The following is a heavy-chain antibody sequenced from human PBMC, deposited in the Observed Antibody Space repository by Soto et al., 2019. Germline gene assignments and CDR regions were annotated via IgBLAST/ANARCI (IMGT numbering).Heavy chain of an antibody. Sequence: PSETLSLTCTVSGGSISSYYWSWIRQPAGKGLEWIGRIYTSGSTNYNPSLKSRVTMSVDTSKNQFSLKLSSVTAADTAVYYCARDPHYDFWSGYSGWFDPWGQGTLVTVSS. D-gene: IGHD3-3*01. V-gene: IGHV4-4*07. J-gene: IGHJ5*02. CDR1: GGSISSYY. CDR3: ARDPHYDFWSGYSGWFDP. CDR2: IYTSGST.